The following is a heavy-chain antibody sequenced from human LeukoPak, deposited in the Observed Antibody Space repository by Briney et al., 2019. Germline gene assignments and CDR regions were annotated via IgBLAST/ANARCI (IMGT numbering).Heavy chain of an antibody. D-gene: IGHD6-6*01. CDR2: IYYSGST. CDR1: GGSISSYY. V-gene: IGHV4-39*01. J-gene: IGHJ4*02. CDR3: ARLEYSSSSEDY. Sequence: PSETLSLTCTVPGGSISSYYWGWFRQPPGKGLEWIGSIYYSGSTYYNPSLKSRVTISVDTSKNQFSLKLSSVTAADTAVYYCARLEYSSSSEDYWGQGTLVTVSS.